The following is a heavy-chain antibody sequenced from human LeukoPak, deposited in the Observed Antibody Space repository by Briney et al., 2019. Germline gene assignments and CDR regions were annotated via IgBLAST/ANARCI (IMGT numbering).Heavy chain of an antibody. D-gene: IGHD3-3*01. CDR1: GFTFDDYA. CDR3: ARPSGPYDFWSGLGNDAFDI. CDR2: ISWNSGSI. Sequence: SGGSLRLSCAASGFTFDDYAMHWVRQAPGKGLEWVSGISWNSGSIGYADSVKGRFTISRDNAKNSLYLQMNSLRAEDTAVYYCARPSGPYDFWSGLGNDAFDIWGQGTMVTVSS. J-gene: IGHJ3*02. V-gene: IGHV3-9*01.